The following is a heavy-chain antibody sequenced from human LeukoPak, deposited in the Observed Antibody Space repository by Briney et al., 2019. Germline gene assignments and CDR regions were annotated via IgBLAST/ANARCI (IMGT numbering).Heavy chain of an antibody. Sequence: SQTLSHTCSVSGGSISSDGYYWNWIRQHPGKGLEWIGYIYHSGNTYYDPSLKSRVSISVDKSKNQFSLKLSSVTAADTAVYYCARTVMFPEYYYDSSGYYFFDYWGQGTLVTVSS. V-gene: IGHV4-31*03. J-gene: IGHJ4*02. CDR1: GGSISSDGYY. CDR2: IYHSGNT. D-gene: IGHD3-22*01. CDR3: ARTVMFPEYYYDSSGYYFFDY.